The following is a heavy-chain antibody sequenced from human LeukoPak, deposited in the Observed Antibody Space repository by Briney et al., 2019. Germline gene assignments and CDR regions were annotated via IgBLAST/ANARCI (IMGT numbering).Heavy chain of an antibody. D-gene: IGHD4-23*01. CDR1: GGSISSYY. CDR3: ARGGYGGPDY. CDR2: IYYSGST. J-gene: IGHJ4*02. Sequence: SETLSLTCTVSGGSISSYYWSWIRQPPGKGLEWIGYIYYSGSTNYNPSLKSRVTISVDTSKNQFSLKLSSVTAADTAVYYCARGGYGGPDYWGQGTLVTVSS. V-gene: IGHV4-59*01.